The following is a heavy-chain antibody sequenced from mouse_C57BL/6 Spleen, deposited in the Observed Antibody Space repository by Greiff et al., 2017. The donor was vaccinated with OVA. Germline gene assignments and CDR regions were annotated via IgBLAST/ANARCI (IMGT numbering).Heavy chain of an antibody. CDR1: GFSLTSYG. CDR3: ARTDYGSSYRYFDV. D-gene: IGHD1-1*01. J-gene: IGHJ1*03. V-gene: IGHV2-2*01. CDR2: IWSGGST. Sequence: VKLQESGPGLVQPSQSLSITCTVSGFSLTSYGVHWVRQSPGKGLEWLGVIWSGGSTDYNAAFISRLSISKDNSKCQVFFKMNSLQADDTAIYYCARTDYGSSYRYFDVWGTGTTVTVSS.